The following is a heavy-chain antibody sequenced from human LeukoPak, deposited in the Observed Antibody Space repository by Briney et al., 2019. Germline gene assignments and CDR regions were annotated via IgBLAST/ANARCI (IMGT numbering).Heavy chain of an antibody. J-gene: IGHJ4*02. CDR1: GFTFSSYA. CDR3: AKDGFLEWELRLFDY. V-gene: IGHV3-23*01. Sequence: PGGSLRLSCAASGFTFSSYAMSWVRQAPGKGLEWVSAISGSGGSTYYADSVKGRFTISRDNSKNTLYLRMNSLRAEDTAVYYCAKDGFLEWELRLFDYWGQGTLVTVSS. CDR2: ISGSGGST. D-gene: IGHD1-26*01.